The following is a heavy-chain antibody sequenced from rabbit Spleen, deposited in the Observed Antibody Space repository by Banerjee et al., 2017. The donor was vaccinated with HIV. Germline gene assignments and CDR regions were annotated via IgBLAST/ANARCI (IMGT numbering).Heavy chain of an antibody. V-gene: IGHV1S45*01. Sequence: QEQLEESGGGLVQPGGSLKLSCKASGFDFSVYVLSWVRQAPGKGLEWIACINTVTGKSVFASWAKGRFIMSRTSSNTVTVQMTSLTAADTATYFCARDTGSSFSSYGVDLWGPGTLVTVS. D-gene: IGHD8-1*01. CDR2: INTVTGKS. J-gene: IGHJ6*01. CDR3: ARDTGSSFSSYGVDL. CDR1: GFDFSVYVL.